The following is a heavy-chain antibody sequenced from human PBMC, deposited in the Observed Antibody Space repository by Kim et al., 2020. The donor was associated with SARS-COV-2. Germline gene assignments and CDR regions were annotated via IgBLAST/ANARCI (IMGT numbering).Heavy chain of an antibody. CDR2: VYSSSRGSVT. J-gene: IGHJ3*02. Sequence: GGSLRLSCAASGFSVSDYFMTWIRQAPGKGLEWVSYVYSSSRGSVTQYIDSVKGRFTISKDNAKNSLFLQMNSLRADDTAVYYCARDVGLGPTTNLGAFDIWGPGTMVTVSS. D-gene: IGHD1-26*01. V-gene: IGHV3-11*01. CDR3: ARDVGLGPTTNLGAFDI. CDR1: GFSVSDYF.